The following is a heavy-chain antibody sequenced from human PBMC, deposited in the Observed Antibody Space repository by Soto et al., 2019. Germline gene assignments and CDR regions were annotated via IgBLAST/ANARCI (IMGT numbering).Heavy chain of an antibody. V-gene: IGHV1-46*01. CDR3: ARSFPHYYESSGYFDY. J-gene: IGHJ4*02. CDR2: INPSGGST. CDR1: GYTFTNYY. D-gene: IGHD3-22*01. Sequence: QVQLVQYGAEVKKQGASVKVSCKKSGYTFTNYYMHWVSQAPGQGLEWMGIINPSGGSTSYAQKFQGRVTMTRDTSTSTVYMELSSLRSEDTAVYYCARSFPHYYESSGYFDYWGQGTLVTVSS.